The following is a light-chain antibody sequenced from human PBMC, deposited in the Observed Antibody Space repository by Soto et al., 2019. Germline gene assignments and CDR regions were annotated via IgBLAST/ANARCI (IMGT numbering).Light chain of an antibody. J-gene: IGKJ5*01. V-gene: IGKV3-11*01. CDR2: DAS. Sequence: EIVLTESPSTLSLSPRERATLSCRASQSVSSTLAWYHQKPGQAPRLLLNDASNRATGSPARFSGSRSGTDFTLTISSREPEDFAVYFCQQRSNWPGFGQGSRLEIK. CDR1: QSVSST. CDR3: QQRSNWPG.